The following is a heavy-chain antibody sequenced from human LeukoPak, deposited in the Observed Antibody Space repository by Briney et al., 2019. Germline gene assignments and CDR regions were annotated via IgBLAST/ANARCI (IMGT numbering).Heavy chain of an antibody. CDR2: INSDGSST. CDR1: GFTFSSYW. J-gene: IGHJ4*02. Sequence: GGSLRLSCAASGFTFSSYWMHWVRQAPGKGLVWVSRINSDGSSTSYADSVKGRFTISRDNAKNTLYLQMNSLRAEDTAVYYCARSSVVVGATHYFDYWGQGTLVTVSS. D-gene: IGHD1-26*01. V-gene: IGHV3-74*01. CDR3: ARSSVVVGATHYFDY.